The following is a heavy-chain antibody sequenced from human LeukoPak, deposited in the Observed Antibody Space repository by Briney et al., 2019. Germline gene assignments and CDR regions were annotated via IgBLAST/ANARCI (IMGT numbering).Heavy chain of an antibody. Sequence: SETLSLTCTVSGGSISSSSYYWGWIRQPPGKGLEWIGSIYYSGSTYYNPSLKSRVTISVDTSKNQFSLKLSSVTAADTAVYYCARVGYRVWLRRVNWFDPWGQGTLVTVSS. V-gene: IGHV4-39*07. J-gene: IGHJ5*02. CDR3: ARVGYRVWLRRVNWFDP. CDR2: IYYSGST. D-gene: IGHD5-12*01. CDR1: GGSISSSSYY.